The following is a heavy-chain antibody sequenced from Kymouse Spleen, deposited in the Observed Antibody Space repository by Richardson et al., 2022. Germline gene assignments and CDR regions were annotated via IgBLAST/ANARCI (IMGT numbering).Heavy chain of an antibody. J-gene: IGHJ4*02. CDR1: GFTFSGSA. V-gene: IGHV3-73*02. CDR3: TRHRRATFFDY. D-gene: IGHD1-26*01. CDR2: IRSKANSYAT. Sequence: EVQLVESGGGLVQPGGSLKLSCAASGFTFSGSAMHWVRQASGKGLEWVGRIRSKANSYATAYAASVKGRFTISRDDSKNTAYLQMNSLKTEDTAVYYCTRHRRATFFDYWGQGTLVTVSS.